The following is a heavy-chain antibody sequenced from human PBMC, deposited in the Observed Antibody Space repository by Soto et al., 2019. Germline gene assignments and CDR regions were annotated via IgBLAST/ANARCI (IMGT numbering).Heavy chain of an antibody. V-gene: IGHV3-30*18. D-gene: IGHD3-10*01. CDR2: ISYDGYLK. J-gene: IGHJ6*02. CDR1: GFTFSTYG. CDR3: AKDFKVSGSHYGTLNYYYGMDV. Sequence: HGGSLRLSCAASGFTFSTYGMQWVRQAPGKGLEWVAVISYDGYLKYYVDAVKGRFTVARDNSKNTLFLEMNSLRVEDTAVYFCAKDFKVSGSHYGTLNYYYGMDVWGQGTTVTVSS.